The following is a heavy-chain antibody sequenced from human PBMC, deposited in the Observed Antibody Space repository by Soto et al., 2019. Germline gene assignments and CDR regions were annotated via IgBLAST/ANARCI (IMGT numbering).Heavy chain of an antibody. CDR2: ISSSGRTI. V-gene: IGHV3-11*01. D-gene: IGHD3-10*01. J-gene: IGHJ6*02. CDR3: ARDQGTVKYNYYYYGMDV. CDR1: GFTFSDYY. Sequence: GSLRLSCAASGFTFSDYYMSWIRQAPGKGLDYISYISSSGRTIYYADSVKGRFTISRDNAKNSLYLQMNSLRAEDTAVYFCARDQGTVKYNYYYYGMDVWGQGTTVTVSS.